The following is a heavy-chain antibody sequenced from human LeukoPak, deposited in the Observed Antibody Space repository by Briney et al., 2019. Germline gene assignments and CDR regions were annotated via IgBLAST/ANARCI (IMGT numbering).Heavy chain of an antibody. Sequence: GGSLRLSCAASGFTFSSYDMNWVRQAPGKGLEWVSYISSSGSTIYYADSVKGRFTISRDNAKNSLYLQMNSLRAEDTAVYYCAKGRWTRTDYIDYWGQGTLVTVSS. CDR1: GFTFSSYD. CDR2: ISSSGSTI. J-gene: IGHJ4*02. CDR3: AKGRWTRTDYIDY. D-gene: IGHD3-10*01. V-gene: IGHV3-48*03.